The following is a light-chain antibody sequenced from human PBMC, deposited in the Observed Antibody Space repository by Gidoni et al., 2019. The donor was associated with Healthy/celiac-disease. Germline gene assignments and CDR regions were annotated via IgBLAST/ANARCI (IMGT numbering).Light chain of an antibody. CDR3: QQYNNWPPLFT. V-gene: IGKV3-15*01. Sequence: LSCRASQSVSSNLAWYQQKPGQAPRLLIYGASTRATGIPARFSGSGSGPEFTLTISSLQSEDFAVYYCQQYNNWPPLFTFGPGTKVDIK. CDR2: GAS. CDR1: QSVSSN. J-gene: IGKJ3*01.